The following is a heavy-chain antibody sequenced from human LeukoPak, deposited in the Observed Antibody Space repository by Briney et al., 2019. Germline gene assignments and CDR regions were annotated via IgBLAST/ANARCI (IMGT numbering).Heavy chain of an antibody. V-gene: IGHV3-21*05. CDR1: GFTFSSYS. CDR2: IRRDGSRI. Sequence: PGGSLRLSCAASGFTFSSYSMNWVRQAPGEGLEWISYIRRDGSRIYYADSVEGRFIISRDNAKNSLYLQMDSLRVEDTAVYYCTRDPHALDFWGQGTLVTVSS. CDR3: TRDPHALDF. J-gene: IGHJ4*02.